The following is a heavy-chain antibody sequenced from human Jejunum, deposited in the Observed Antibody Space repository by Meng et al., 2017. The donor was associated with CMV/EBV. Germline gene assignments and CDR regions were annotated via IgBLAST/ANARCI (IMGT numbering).Heavy chain of an antibody. CDR1: GGSISSNNFC. Sequence: PTCPGTGGSISSNNFCGGWIRQPPGKGLEWIGSIYYSGSTDYNPSLKSRVSISVETSKNQFSLKLSSVTAADTAVYYCARGGWYLDWGQGTLVTVSS. J-gene: IGHJ4*02. D-gene: IGHD6-13*01. CDR2: IYYSGST. V-gene: IGHV4-39*07. CDR3: ARGGWYLD.